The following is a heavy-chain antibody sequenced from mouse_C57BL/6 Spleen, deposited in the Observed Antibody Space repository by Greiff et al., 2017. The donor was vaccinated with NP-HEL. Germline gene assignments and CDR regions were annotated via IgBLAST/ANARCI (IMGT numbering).Heavy chain of an antibody. CDR3: ARDGPYDYDGDYYAMDY. J-gene: IGHJ4*01. D-gene: IGHD2-4*01. CDR2: SRNKANDYTT. CDR1: GFTFSDFY. V-gene: IGHV7-1*01. Sequence: DVKLVESGGGLVQSGRSLRLSCATSGFTFSDFYMEWVRQAPGKGLEWIAASRNKANDYTTEYSASVKGRFIVSRDTSQSILYLQMNALRAEDTAIYYCARDGPYDYDGDYYAMDYWGQGTSVTVSS.